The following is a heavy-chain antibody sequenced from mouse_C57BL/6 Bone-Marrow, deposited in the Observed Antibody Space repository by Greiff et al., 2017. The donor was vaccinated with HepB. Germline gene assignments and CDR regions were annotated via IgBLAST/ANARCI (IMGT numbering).Heavy chain of an antibody. J-gene: IGHJ2*01. CDR3: ARGSYGY. CDR1: GYTFTSYW. V-gene: IGHV1-50*01. D-gene: IGHD1-1*02. Sequence: QVQLQQSGAELVKPGASVKLSCKASGYTFTSYWMQWVKQRPGQGLEWIGEIDPSDSYTNYNQKFKGKATLTVDTSSSTAYMQLSSLTSEDSAVYYCARGSYGYWGQGTTLTVSS. CDR2: IDPSDSYT.